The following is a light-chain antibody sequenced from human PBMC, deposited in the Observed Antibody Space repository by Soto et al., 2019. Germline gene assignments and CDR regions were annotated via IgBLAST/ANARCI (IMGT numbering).Light chain of an antibody. J-gene: IGKJ1*01. CDR3: QQYKDWRT. CDR1: QTIDNK. V-gene: IGKV3-15*01. Sequence: IVMTQSPAPLSVSPAERATLSCRARQTIDNKLAWYQQRPGQAPRLLIYVASIRATGIPARFSGSGSGTEFPLTISGLQSEDFGVYYCQQYKDWRTFGQGTNVDIK. CDR2: VAS.